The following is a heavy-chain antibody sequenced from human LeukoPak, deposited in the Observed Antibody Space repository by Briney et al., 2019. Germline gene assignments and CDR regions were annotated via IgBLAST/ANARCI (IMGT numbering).Heavy chain of an antibody. D-gene: IGHD3-22*01. J-gene: IGHJ1*01. CDR1: GFTFSSYA. CDR3: AKPRYYDSGGKYFQH. CDR2: ISGSGGSS. Sequence: GGSLRLSCAASGFTFSSYAMSWVRQAPGKGLEWVSAISGSGGSSYYADSVKGRFTISRDNSKNTLYLQMNSLRPEDTAVYYCAKPRYYDSGGKYFQHWGQGTLVTVSS. V-gene: IGHV3-23*01.